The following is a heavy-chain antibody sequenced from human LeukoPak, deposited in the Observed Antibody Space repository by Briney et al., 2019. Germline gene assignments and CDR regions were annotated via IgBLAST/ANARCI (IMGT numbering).Heavy chain of an antibody. J-gene: IGHJ4*02. CDR2: MYYSGST. D-gene: IGHD5-24*01. Sequence: SETLSLTCSVSGISISNYYWSWIRQPPGEGLEWIGYMYYSGSTNYNPSLKSRVTISIDTSKNQFSLKLTSVTAADTAVYYCARSRDGYMSAYYFDYWGQGTLVTASA. CDR3: ARSRDGYMSAYYFDY. V-gene: IGHV4-59*08. CDR1: GISISNYY.